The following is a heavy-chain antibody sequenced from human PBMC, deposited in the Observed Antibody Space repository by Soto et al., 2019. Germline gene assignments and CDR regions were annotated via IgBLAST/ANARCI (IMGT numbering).Heavy chain of an antibody. CDR1: GGTFSSYT. V-gene: IGHV1-69*04. J-gene: IGHJ6*03. CDR2: IIPILGIA. CDR3: ARDTEYPLNCSGGSCTHDYYYYYYMDV. D-gene: IGHD2-15*01. Sequence: GASVKVSCKASGGTFSSYTISWVRQAPGQGLEWMGRIIPILGIANYAQKFQGRVTITADKSASTAYMELSSLRSEDTAVYYCARDTEYPLNCSGGSCTHDYYYYYYMDVWGKGTTVTVSS.